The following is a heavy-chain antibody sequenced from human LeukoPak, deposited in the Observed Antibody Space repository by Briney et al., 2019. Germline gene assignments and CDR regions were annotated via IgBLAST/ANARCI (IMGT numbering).Heavy chain of an antibody. J-gene: IGHJ4*02. V-gene: IGHV4-4*07. CDR1: GGSISSYY. D-gene: IGHD1-26*01. CDR3: ARARIVGATFYFDY. CDR2: IYTSGST. Sequence: SETLSLTCTVSGGSISSYYWSWIRKPAGKGLEWIGRIYTSGSTNYNPSLKSRVTMSVDTSKNQFSLKLSSVAAADTAVYYCARARIVGATFYFDYWGQGTLVTVSS.